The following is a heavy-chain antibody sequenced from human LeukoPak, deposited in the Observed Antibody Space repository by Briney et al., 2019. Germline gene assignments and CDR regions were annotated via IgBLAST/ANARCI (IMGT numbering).Heavy chain of an antibody. V-gene: IGHV4-61*01. CDR1: GDSVSSGTYY. Sequence: SATLSLTCTVSGDSVSSGTYYWSWARQPPGKGLEWIGFISYSAGTNYNPSLKSRITISVDRSKNQFSLKVRSVTAADTAVYDCARGPYVWGQGTMVTVSS. CDR2: ISYSAGT. J-gene: IGHJ3*01. CDR3: ARGPYV.